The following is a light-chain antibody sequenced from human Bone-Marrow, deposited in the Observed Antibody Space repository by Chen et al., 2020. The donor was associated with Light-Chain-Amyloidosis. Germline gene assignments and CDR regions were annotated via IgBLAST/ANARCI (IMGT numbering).Light chain of an antibody. CDR1: SSDVGGDNH. V-gene: IGLV2-14*01. J-gene: IGLJ1*01. CDR3: SSDTITNTLV. CDR2: EVT. Sequence: QSALTQPASVSGSPGQSITISCTGTSSDVGGDNHVSWYQQHPDKAPKLMIYEVTNRPSWVPDRFSGSKSDNTASLTSSGLQTEDEADDFCSSDTITNTLVFGSGTRVTVL.